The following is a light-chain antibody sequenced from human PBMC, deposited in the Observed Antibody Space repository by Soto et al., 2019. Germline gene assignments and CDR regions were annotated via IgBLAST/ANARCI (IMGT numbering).Light chain of an antibody. CDR1: HLLSSSY. CDR3: QQYGSSPIIT. Sequence: IVLTQSPGTLSLSPGQRATLCCRSSHLLSSSYIAWDQQKPGQAPKFLXYGVYSRANGIPDRFSGSGSGTDFTLTISRLEPEDFAVYHCQQYGSSPIITFGQGTRLEIK. V-gene: IGKV3-20*01. J-gene: IGKJ5*01. CDR2: GVY.